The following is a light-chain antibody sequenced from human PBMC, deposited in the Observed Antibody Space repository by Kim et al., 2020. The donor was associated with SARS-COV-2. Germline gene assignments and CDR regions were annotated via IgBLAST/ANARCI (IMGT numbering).Light chain of an antibody. J-gene: IGKJ2*01. CDR1: QGINNY. CDR2: GAS. CDR3: QQYNGYPYT. Sequence: SASVGDRVTITCRASQGINNYLAWFQQTPGKAPKSLIYGASTLHRGVPSKFSGSGFGTDFTLTISDLQPEDFASYYCQQYNGYPYTFGQGTKLEI. V-gene: IGKV1-16*02.